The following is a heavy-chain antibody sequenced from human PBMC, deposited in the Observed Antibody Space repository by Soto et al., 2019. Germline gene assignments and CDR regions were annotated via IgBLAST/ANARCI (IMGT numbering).Heavy chain of an antibody. D-gene: IGHD6-13*01. J-gene: IGHJ6*02. CDR3: ARGTAAAVTYYYYGMDV. V-gene: IGHV3-33*01. Sequence: QVQLVESGGGVVQPGRSLRLSCAASGFSFSSYGMHWARQAPGKGLEWVAVIWYDGSNKYYADSVKGRFTISRDNSKNXSYLQTNSLRAEDTAVYYCARGTAAAVTYYYYGMDVWGQGTTVSVSS. CDR2: IWYDGSNK. CDR1: GFSFSSYG.